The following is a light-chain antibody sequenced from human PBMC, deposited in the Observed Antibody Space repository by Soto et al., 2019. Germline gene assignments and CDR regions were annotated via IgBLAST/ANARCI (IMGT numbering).Light chain of an antibody. Sequence: EIVLTQSPCTLSLSPGERATLSCRASQSVSSYYLAWYQQKPGQAPRLLIYDVSNRATGIPARFSGSGSGTDFTLTISSLEPEEFAVYYCQQRSNWPRFTFGPGTKVDIK. V-gene: IGKV3-11*01. CDR2: DVS. CDR1: QSVSSY. CDR3: QQRSNWPRFT. J-gene: IGKJ3*01.